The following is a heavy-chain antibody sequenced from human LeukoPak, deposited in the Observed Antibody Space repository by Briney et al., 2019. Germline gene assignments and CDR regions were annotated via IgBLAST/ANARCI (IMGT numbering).Heavy chain of an antibody. V-gene: IGHV1-2*04. D-gene: IGHD4-23*01. Sequence: ASVKVSCKASGYTFTGYYMHWVRQAPGQGLEWMGWINPNSGGTNYAQKFQGWVTMTRDTSISTAYMELSSLRSEDTAVYYCARSNYGGKRWFDPWGQGTLVIVSS. CDR1: GYTFTGYY. J-gene: IGHJ5*02. CDR2: INPNSGGT. CDR3: ARSNYGGKRWFDP.